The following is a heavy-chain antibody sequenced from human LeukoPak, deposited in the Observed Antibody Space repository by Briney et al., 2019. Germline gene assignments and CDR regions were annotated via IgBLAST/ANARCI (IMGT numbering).Heavy chain of an antibody. CDR1: GFTFSSYA. CDR3: AKALPVVAARGNAFDI. D-gene: IGHD2-15*01. CDR2: ISGSGGST. J-gene: IGHJ3*02. V-gene: IGHV3-23*01. Sequence: GGSLRLSCAASGFTFSSYAMSWVRQAPGKGLEWVSAISGSGGSTYYADSVKGRFTISRDNSKNTLYLQMNSLRAEDTTVYYCAKALPVVAARGNAFDIWGQGTMVTVSS.